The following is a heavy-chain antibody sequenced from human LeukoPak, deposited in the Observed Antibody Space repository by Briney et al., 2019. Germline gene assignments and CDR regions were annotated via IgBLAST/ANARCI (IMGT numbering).Heavy chain of an antibody. D-gene: IGHD6-13*01. Sequence: GGSLRLSCAASGFTFDDYAMHWVRQAPGKGLEWVSGISWNSGSIGYAVSVKGRFTISRDNAKNSLYLQMNSLRAEDTALYYCAKEAAAGYFDYWGQGTLVTVSS. CDR2: ISWNSGSI. CDR3: AKEAAAGYFDY. V-gene: IGHV3-9*01. CDR1: GFTFDDYA. J-gene: IGHJ4*02.